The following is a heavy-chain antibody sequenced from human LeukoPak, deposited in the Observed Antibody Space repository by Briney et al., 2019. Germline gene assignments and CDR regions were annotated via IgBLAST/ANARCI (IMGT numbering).Heavy chain of an antibody. CDR1: GGSLSGYN. D-gene: IGHD6-13*01. CDR2: INHSGSI. V-gene: IGHV4-34*01. J-gene: IGHJ4*02. CDR3: ARRGGTYSSSLVRDPKEYYFDY. Sequence: PSETLSLTCAVYGGSLSGYNWSWIRQPPGKGLEWIGEINHSGSIKYNPSLKSRVTISVDTPKNQFSLKLSSVTAADTAVYYCARRGGTYSSSLVRDPKEYYFDYWGQGTLVTVSS.